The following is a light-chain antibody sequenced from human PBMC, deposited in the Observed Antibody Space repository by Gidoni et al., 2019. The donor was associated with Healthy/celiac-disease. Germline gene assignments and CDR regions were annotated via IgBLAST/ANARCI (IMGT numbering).Light chain of an antibody. V-gene: IGKV1D-13*01. CDR1: QGISSA. CDR2: DAS. J-gene: IGKJ4*01. CDR3: QQFNNYPLT. Sequence: AIQLTQYPSSLSASVGDRVTITCRASQGISSALAWYQQKPGKAPKLLIYDASSLESGVPSRFSGSVSETDFTLTISSLQPEDFATYYCQQFNNYPLTFXGXTKVEIK.